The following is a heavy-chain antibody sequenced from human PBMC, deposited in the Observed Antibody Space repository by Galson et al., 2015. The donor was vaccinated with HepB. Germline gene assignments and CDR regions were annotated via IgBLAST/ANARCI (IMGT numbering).Heavy chain of an antibody. D-gene: IGHD4-23*01. CDR3: ARDVAVVDYYGMDV. CDR1: GFTFSRYS. V-gene: IGHV3-21*01. J-gene: IGHJ6*02. CDR2: ISSGSSYI. Sequence: SLRLSCAASGFTFSRYSMNWVRQAPGKGLEWVSSISSGSSYIYYADSVKGRFTISRDNAKNSLYLQMNSLRAEDTAVYYCARDVAVVDYYGMDVWGQGTTVTVSS.